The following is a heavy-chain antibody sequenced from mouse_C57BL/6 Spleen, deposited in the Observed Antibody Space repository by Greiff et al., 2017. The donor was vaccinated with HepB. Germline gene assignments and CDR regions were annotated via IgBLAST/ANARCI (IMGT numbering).Heavy chain of an antibody. CDR2: IWSGGST. CDR1: GFSLTSYG. J-gene: IGHJ3*01. V-gene: IGHV2-2*01. Sequence: QVQLKQSGPGLVQPSQSLSITCTVSGFSLTSYGVHWVRQSPGKGLEWLGVIWSGGSTDYNAAFISKLSISKDNSKSQVFFKMNSLQADDTAIYYCASYYGNYGGFAYWGQGTLVTVSA. D-gene: IGHD2-1*01. CDR3: ASYYGNYGGFAY.